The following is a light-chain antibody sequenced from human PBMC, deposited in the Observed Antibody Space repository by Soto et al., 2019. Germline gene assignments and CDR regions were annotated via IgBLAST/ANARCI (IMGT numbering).Light chain of an antibody. Sequence: IQLTQSPSSLSASVGDRVTITCRASQGISSYLAWYQQKPGKAPKLLIYAASTLQSGVPSRFSGSGSGTDFILTISSLQPEYFATYDCQQLNSYPLTFGGGTKVEIK. V-gene: IGKV1-9*01. CDR3: QQLNSYPLT. J-gene: IGKJ4*01. CDR1: QGISSY. CDR2: AAS.